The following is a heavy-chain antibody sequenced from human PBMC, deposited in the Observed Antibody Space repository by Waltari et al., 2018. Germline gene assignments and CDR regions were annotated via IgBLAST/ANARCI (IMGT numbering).Heavy chain of an antibody. Sequence: QVQLQQWGAGLLKPSETLSLTCAVYGGSFSGYYWSWIRQPPGKGLEWIGEINHSGSTNYNPSLKSRVTISVDTSKNQCSLKLSSVTAADTAVYYCARRNYPATAIRSNPGAYVFDYWGQGTLVTVSS. CDR1: GGSFSGYY. V-gene: IGHV4-34*01. CDR3: ARRNYPATAIRSNPGAYVFDY. J-gene: IGHJ4*02. D-gene: IGHD2-2*02. CDR2: INHSGST.